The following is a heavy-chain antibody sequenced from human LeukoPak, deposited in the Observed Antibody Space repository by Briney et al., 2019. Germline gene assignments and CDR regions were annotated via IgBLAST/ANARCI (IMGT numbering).Heavy chain of an antibody. D-gene: IGHD3-22*01. J-gene: IGHJ4*02. Sequence: GRSLRLSCAASGFTFSRYGMHWVRQAPGKGLEWVAVISYDGSNKYYEDSVKGRFTISRDNSKNTLYLQMNSLRAEDTAVYYCARDDGDSSGYQDYWGQGTLVTVSS. CDR1: GFTFSRYG. V-gene: IGHV3-30*03. CDR2: ISYDGSNK. CDR3: ARDDGDSSGYQDY.